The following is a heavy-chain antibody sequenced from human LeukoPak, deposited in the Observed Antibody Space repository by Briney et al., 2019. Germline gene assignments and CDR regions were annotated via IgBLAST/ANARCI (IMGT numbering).Heavy chain of an antibody. D-gene: IGHD1-1*01. CDR2: ISFSCTYI. Sequence: GGSLRLSCAASGFTFSTYSMNWVRQAPGKGLEWVSSISFSCTYIYYADSVKGRFTIPRDNVKNSLYLQVSSLRAEDTAVYYCARGLHTTGRQGGFDIWGQGTMVTVSS. CDR3: ARGLHTTGRQGGFDI. CDR1: GFTFSTYS. V-gene: IGHV3-21*01. J-gene: IGHJ3*02.